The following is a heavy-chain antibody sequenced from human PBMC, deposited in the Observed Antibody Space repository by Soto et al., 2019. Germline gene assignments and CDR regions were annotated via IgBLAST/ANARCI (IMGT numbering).Heavy chain of an antibody. V-gene: IGHV3-74*01. CDR1: GFTLSGRS. CDR3: ARGWFGPDV. J-gene: IGHJ6*04. CDR2: IDNDGTDS. D-gene: IGHD3-10*01. Sequence: EVQLVESGGGLVQPGGSLRLSCAASGFTLSGRSMHWVRQAPGKGLVWVSGIDNDGTDSTYADSVKGRFTSSRDNAKNMLYLQMNRLRGEDTAVYYCARGWFGPDVWGKGTTVTVSS.